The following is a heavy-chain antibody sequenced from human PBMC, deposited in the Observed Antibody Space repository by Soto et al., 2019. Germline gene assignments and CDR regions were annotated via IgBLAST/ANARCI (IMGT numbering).Heavy chain of an antibody. CDR1: GFTFSSYG. CDR3: ARGSEGERYFQH. CDR2: IWYDGSNK. Sequence: QVQLVESGGGVVQPGRSLRLSCAASGFTFSSYGMHWVRQAPGKGLEWVAVIWYDGSNKYYADSVKGRFTISRDNSKNTLYLQMNSLRAEDTAVYYCARGSEGERYFQHWGQGTLVTVSS. J-gene: IGHJ1*01. D-gene: IGHD1-26*01. V-gene: IGHV3-33*01.